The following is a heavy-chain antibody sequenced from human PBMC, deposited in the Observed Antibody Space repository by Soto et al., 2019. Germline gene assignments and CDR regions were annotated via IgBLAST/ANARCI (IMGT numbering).Heavy chain of an antibody. Sequence: PGGSLILSCAASGFTFSSYWMHWVRQAPGKGQVWVSRINSDGSSTSYADSVKGRFTISRDNAKNTLYLQMNSLRAEDTAMYYCARLPTSREDWAYFDYWGQGTLVTVSS. J-gene: IGHJ4*02. V-gene: IGHV3-74*01. CDR3: ARLPTSREDWAYFDY. CDR1: GFTFSSYW. D-gene: IGHD3-9*01. CDR2: INSDGSST.